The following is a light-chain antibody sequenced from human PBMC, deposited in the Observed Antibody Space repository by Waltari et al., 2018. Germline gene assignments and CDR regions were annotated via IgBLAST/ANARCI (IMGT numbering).Light chain of an antibody. J-gene: IGLJ2*01. V-gene: IGLV3-1*01. CDR3: QAWDSSTVV. CDR2: QDT. CDR1: KLGDNY. Sequence: SYELTQPPSVSVSPGQTASITCSGDKLGDNYACWYQQKPGQSPVLVIYQDTKRPSGIPERFSGSNSGNTATLTISGTQAMDEAVYYCQAWDSSTVVFGGGTKLTVL.